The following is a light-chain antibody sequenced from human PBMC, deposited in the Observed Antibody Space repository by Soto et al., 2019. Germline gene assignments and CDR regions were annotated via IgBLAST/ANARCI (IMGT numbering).Light chain of an antibody. CDR3: QQRSNWPPSN. V-gene: IGKV3-11*01. Sequence: EIVLTQSPATLSLSPGERATLSCRASPSVSSYLAWYQQKPGQAPRLLIYDASNRATGIPARFSGSGSGTDFTLTISTVAPEDFAVYDCQQRSNWPPSNFGQGTKLEIK. CDR1: PSVSSY. CDR2: DAS. J-gene: IGKJ2*01.